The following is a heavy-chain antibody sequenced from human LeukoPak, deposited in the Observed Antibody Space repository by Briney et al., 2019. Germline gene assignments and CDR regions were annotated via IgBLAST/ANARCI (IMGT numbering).Heavy chain of an antibody. CDR1: GGSISSGGYY. CDR3: ARLDLSDAGYYYGMDV. CDR2: IYYSGST. V-gene: IGHV4-31*03. D-gene: IGHD3-16*01. J-gene: IGHJ6*02. Sequence: SETLSLTCTVSGGSISSGGYYWSWIRQPPGKCLVWIGSIYYSGSTYYNPSLKSRVTISVDTSKNQFSLKLSSVTAADTAVYYCARLDLSDAGYYYGMDVWGQGTTVTVSS.